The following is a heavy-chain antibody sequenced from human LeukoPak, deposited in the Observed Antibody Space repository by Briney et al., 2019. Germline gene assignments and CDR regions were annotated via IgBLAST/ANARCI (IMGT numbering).Heavy chain of an antibody. CDR1: GVSISSSPYY. J-gene: IGHJ4*02. D-gene: IGHD3-9*01. Sequence: PSETLSLTCTVSGVSISSSPYYWAWIRLPPGKGLELIGSIFYNGDTYDNPSLKSRVTMSVDTSKNQFSLELRSVTAADTAVYYCATHYYDILTGYYYYFDYWGQGTLVTVSS. CDR3: ATHYYDILTGYYYYFDY. V-gene: IGHV4-39*01. CDR2: IFYNGDT.